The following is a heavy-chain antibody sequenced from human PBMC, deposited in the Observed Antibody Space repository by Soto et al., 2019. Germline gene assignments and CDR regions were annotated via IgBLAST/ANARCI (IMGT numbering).Heavy chain of an antibody. V-gene: IGHV4-59*01. CDR2: VHYSGGT. D-gene: IGHD3-22*01. J-gene: IGHJ3*01. CDR3: ARGYYDSRGQSNTFDV. Sequence: SETLSLTCTVSGASISSSYWSWIRQSPGKGLEWIGYVHYSGGTKDNPSLNGRVSLSIDTSKNQFSLKLSSVAAADTAVYYCARGYYDSRGQSNTFDVWGQGTMVTVSS. CDR1: GASISSSY.